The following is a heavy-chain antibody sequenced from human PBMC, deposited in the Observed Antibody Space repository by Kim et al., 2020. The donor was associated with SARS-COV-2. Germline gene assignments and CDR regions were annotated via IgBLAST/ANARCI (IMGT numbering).Heavy chain of an antibody. V-gene: IGHV3-30*02. D-gene: IGHD3-9*01. J-gene: IGHJ4*02. Sequence: ADSVESRFTISDDNSKNTLYLQMNSQRAENTAVYYSAKVGYDILTGPLDYWGQGTLVTVSA. CDR3: AKVGYDILTGPLDY.